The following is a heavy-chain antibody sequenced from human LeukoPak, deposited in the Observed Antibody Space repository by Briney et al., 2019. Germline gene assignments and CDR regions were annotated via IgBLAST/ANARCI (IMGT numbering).Heavy chain of an antibody. Sequence: PSETLSLTCTVSGGSISSGDYYWSWIRQPPGKGLEWIGYIYYSGSTYYNPSLKSRVTISVDTSKNQFSLKLSSVTAADTAVYYCARDRPPNPADYWGQGTLVTVSS. J-gene: IGHJ4*02. CDR1: GGSISSGDYY. CDR2: IYYSGST. V-gene: IGHV4-30-4*08. CDR3: ARDRPPNPADY.